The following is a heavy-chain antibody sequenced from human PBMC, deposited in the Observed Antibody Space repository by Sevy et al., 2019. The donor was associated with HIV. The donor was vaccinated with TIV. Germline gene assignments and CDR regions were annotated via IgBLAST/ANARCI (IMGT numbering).Heavy chain of an antibody. D-gene: IGHD6-13*01. CDR3: ARLLSSSWYGGYYFDY. V-gene: IGHV4-4*07. J-gene: IGHJ4*02. CDR1: GGSISSYY. CDR2: IYTSGST. Sequence: SETLSLTCTVSGGSISSYYWSWIRQPAGKGLEWIGRIYTSGSTNYNPSLKSRVTMSVDTSKNQFSLGLSSVTAADTAVYYCARLLSSSWYGGYYFDYWGQGTLVTVSS.